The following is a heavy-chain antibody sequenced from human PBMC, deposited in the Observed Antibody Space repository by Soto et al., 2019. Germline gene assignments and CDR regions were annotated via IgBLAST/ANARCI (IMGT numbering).Heavy chain of an antibody. Sequence: EVQLVESGGGLVQPGGSLRLSCAASEFTFSYYGMNWVRQAPGEGLEWISYISSSSSTIYYADSVKGRFTISRDNAENSLYLQMNSLRDEDTAVYYCARLDYVDSAIFDYWGQGTLVIVSS. D-gene: IGHD4-17*01. J-gene: IGHJ4*02. V-gene: IGHV3-48*02. CDR2: ISSSSSTI. CDR3: ARLDYVDSAIFDY. CDR1: EFTFSYYG.